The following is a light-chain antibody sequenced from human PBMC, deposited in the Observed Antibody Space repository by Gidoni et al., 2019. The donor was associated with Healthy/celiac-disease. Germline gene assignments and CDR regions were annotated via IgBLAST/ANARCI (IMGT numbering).Light chain of an antibody. V-gene: IGKV1-9*01. CDR2: AAS. CDR1: QGISSY. J-gene: IGKJ4*01. CDR3: QQLNSYPPL. Sequence: DILLTQSPSFLSAAVGDRVTITCWASQGISSYLAWYQQKPGKAPKLLIYAASTLQSGVPSRFSGSGSGTEFTLTISSLQPEDFATYYCQQLNSYPPLFGGGTKVEIK.